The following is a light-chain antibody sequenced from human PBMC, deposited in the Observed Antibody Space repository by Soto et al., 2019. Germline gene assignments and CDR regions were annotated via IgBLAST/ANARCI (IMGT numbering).Light chain of an antibody. CDR1: QSLVHSDGNTY. Sequence: DVVMTQSPLSLPVTLGQPASISCRSSQSLVHSDGNTYLNWFQQRPGQSPRRLIYKVSNRNSGGPGRLSGSGSHPHFTRKISRVEPEDVGIYHCIQGTNRPPYTFGQQNKLEIK. CDR2: KVS. V-gene: IGKV2-30*02. J-gene: IGKJ2*01. CDR3: IQGTNRPPYT.